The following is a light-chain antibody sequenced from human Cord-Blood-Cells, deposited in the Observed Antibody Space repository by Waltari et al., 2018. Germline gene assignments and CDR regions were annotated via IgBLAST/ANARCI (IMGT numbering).Light chain of an antibody. CDR1: QSISSW. CDR3: QQYNSDWT. CDR2: KAS. Sequence: DIQMTQSPSTLSASLGDRVTITCRASQSISSWLAWYQQKPGKAPKRLIYKASSLESGVPSRFSGSGSGTEFTLTISSLQPDDFATYYCQQYNSDWTFGQGTKVEIK. V-gene: IGKV1-5*03. J-gene: IGKJ1*01.